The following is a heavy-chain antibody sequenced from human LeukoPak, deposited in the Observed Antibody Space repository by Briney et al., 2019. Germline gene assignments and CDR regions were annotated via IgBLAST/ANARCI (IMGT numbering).Heavy chain of an antibody. J-gene: IGHJ1*01. CDR2: ISAYNGNT. CDR1: GYTFTSYG. Sequence: ASVKVSCKASGYTFTSYGISWVRQAPGQGLEWMGWISAYNGNTNYAQKFQGRVTMTRDTSTSTVYMELSSLRSEDTAVYYCARSGKIGKITIFGVVIIGPGYFQHWGQGTLVTVSS. CDR3: ARSGKIGKITIFGVVIIGPGYFQH. D-gene: IGHD3-3*01. V-gene: IGHV1-18*01.